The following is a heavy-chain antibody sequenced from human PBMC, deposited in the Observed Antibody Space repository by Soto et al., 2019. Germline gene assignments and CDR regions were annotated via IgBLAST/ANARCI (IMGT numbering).Heavy chain of an antibody. V-gene: IGHV3-48*02. J-gene: IGHJ4*02. CDR2: ITSSGDSI. Sequence: EVQLLESGGGLIHPGGSLRLSCVASGFRFSDHSMNWDRQAPGKGLEWVSYITSSGDSIYYADSVKGRFTVSRDNAKNSLFLQMNSLRDEDTAVYYCARLPKGSRVTSWGQGTLVTVSS. CDR1: GFRFSDHS. D-gene: IGHD4-17*01. CDR3: ARLPKGSRVTS.